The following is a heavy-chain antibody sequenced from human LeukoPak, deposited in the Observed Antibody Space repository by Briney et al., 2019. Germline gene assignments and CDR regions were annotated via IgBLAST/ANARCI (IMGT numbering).Heavy chain of an antibody. D-gene: IGHD1-1*01. V-gene: IGHV3-23*01. CDR1: GFTFSNYA. Sequence: GGSLRLSCAASGFTFSNYAMTWVRQAPGKGLEWVSAISGSGGNTYHADSVKGRFTISRDNSKNTLHLQMNSLRVEDTAIYYCAKEGYSNWTNWFDPWGQGTLVTVSS. CDR3: AKEGYSNWTNWFDP. CDR2: ISGSGGNT. J-gene: IGHJ5*02.